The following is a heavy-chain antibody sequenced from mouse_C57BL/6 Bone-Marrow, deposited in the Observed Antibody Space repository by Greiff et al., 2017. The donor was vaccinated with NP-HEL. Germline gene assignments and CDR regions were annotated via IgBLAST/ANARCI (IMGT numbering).Heavy chain of an antibody. Sequence: QVQLQQSGAELVRPGASVTLSCKASGYTFTDYEMHWVKQTPVHGLEWIGAIDPETGGTAYNQKFKGKAILTADKSSSTAYMELRSLTSEDSAVYYCTRVGADYCSYGYAMDYWGQGTSVTVSS. CDR1: GYTFTDYE. V-gene: IGHV1-15*01. CDR3: TRVGADYCSYGYAMDY. D-gene: IGHD2-1*01. J-gene: IGHJ4*01. CDR2: IDPETGGT.